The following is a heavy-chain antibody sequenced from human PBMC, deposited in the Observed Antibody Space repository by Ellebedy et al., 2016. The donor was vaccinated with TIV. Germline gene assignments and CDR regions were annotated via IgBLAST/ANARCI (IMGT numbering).Heavy chain of an antibody. D-gene: IGHD3-10*01. CDR2: INHSGST. Sequence: SETLSLTCAVYGGSFSGYYWSWIRQPPGKGLEWIGEINHSGSTNYIKSRVTISVDTSKNQFSLKLTSVTAADTAVYFCARGIYGSGSVDYWGQGTLVTVSS. V-gene: IGHV4-34*01. CDR1: GGSFSGYY. CDR3: ARGIYGSGSVDY. J-gene: IGHJ4*02.